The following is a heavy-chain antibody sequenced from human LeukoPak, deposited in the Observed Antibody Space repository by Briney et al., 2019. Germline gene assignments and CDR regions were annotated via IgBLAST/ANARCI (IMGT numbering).Heavy chain of an antibody. CDR3: GKGRVSD. V-gene: IGHV3-23*01. Sequence: GGSLRLSCAASGFTFNTQDMRWVRQAPGKGLEWVSSITIAGGTFYADTVRGRFTISRDNSKNTLDLQMNSLRVEDTAVYYCGKGRVSDWGQGTLVAVSS. D-gene: IGHD6-19*01. CDR1: GFTFNTQD. J-gene: IGHJ4*02. CDR2: ITIAGGT.